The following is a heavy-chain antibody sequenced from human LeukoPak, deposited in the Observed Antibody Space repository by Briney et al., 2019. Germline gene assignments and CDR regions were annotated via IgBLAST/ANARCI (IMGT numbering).Heavy chain of an antibody. CDR3: ARDQGNYGIDAFDI. V-gene: IGHV3-33*01. Sequence: GRSLRLSCAASGFAFSSYGMHWVRQAPGKGLEWVAVIRYDGSNKYYADSVKGRFTISRDNSKNTLYLQMNSLRAEDTAVYYCARDQGNYGIDAFDIWGQGTMVTVSS. CDR1: GFAFSSYG. J-gene: IGHJ3*02. D-gene: IGHD4-17*01. CDR2: IRYDGSNK.